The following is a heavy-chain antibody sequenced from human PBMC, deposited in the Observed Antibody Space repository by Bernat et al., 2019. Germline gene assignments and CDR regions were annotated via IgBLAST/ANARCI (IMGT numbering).Heavy chain of an antibody. Sequence: EVQLVESGGGLVQPGGSLRLSCAASGFTFSSYSMNWVRQAPGKGLEWVSYISSSSSTIYYADSVKGRFTISRDNAKNSLYLQMNSLRAEDTAVYYCVRGGTPGSWYLYYYGMDVWGQGTTVTVSS. V-gene: IGHV3-48*01. CDR3: VRGGTPGSWYLYYYGMDV. CDR1: GFTFSSYS. CDR2: ISSSSSTI. D-gene: IGHD6-13*01. J-gene: IGHJ6*02.